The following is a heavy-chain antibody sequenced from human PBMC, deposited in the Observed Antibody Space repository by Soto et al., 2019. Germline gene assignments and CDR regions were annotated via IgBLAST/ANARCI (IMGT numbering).Heavy chain of an antibody. J-gene: IGHJ4*02. CDR1: GGSISSSSYY. V-gene: IGHV4-39*01. Sequence: SETLSLTCTVSGGSISSSSYYWGWIRQPPGKGLEWIGSIYYSGSTYYNPSLKSRVTISVDTSKNQFSLKLSSVTAADTAVYYCARVRGIRDDYGDYGRVYWGQGTLVTVSS. CDR2: IYYSGST. CDR3: ARVRGIRDDYGDYGRVY. D-gene: IGHD4-17*01.